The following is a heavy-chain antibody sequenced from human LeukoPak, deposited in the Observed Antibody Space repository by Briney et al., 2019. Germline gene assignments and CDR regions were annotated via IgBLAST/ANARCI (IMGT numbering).Heavy chain of an antibody. Sequence: PSETLSLTCTVSGGSISSYCWSWVRQPPGKGLEWIGYIYPSGSTEYNPSLRSRVTMSVDTSKSQLSMELRYLTAADTAMYYCATSYDSKTAPYDVWGQGILVTVSS. CDR1: GGSISSYC. CDR3: ATSYDSKTAPYDV. J-gene: IGHJ4*02. D-gene: IGHD3-3*01. V-gene: IGHV4-4*09. CDR2: IYPSGST.